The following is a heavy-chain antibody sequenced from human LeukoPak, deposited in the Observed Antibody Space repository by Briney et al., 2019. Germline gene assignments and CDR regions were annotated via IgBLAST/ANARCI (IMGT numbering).Heavy chain of an antibody. CDR1: GFTFSSYA. CDR3: STDRIVAVGPQFDY. J-gene: IGHJ4*02. Sequence: KPGGSLRLSCAASGFTFSSYAMHWVRQASGKGLEWVARIKSITDGGTTDYAAPVKGRFTVSRDDSKSTLYLQMNSLKAEDTAMYYCSTDRIVAVGPQFDYWGQGTLVTVSS. CDR2: IKSITDGGTT. V-gene: IGHV3-15*01. D-gene: IGHD6-13*01.